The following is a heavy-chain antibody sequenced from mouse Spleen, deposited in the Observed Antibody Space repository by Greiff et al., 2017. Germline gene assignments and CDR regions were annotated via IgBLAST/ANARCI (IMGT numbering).Heavy chain of an antibody. Sequence: EVKVVESGGGLVQPGGSMKLSCVASGFTFSNYWMNWVRQSPEKGLEWVAQIRLKSDNYATHYAESVKGMFTISRDDSKSSVYLQMNNLRAEDTGIYYCTRRSWAYWGQGTLVTVSA. CDR3: TRRSWAY. J-gene: IGHJ3*01. V-gene: IGHV6-3*01. CDR2: IRLKSDNYAT. CDR1: GFTFSNYW.